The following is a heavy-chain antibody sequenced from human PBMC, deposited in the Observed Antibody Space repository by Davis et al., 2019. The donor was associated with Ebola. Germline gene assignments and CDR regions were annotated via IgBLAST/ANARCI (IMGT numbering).Heavy chain of an antibody. CDR3: ARDRAQMMVYAIRYYYYGMDV. CDR1: GFTFSSYP. CDR2: ISYDGSNK. J-gene: IGHJ6*02. Sequence: LKISCAASGFTFSSYPMHWVRQAPGKGLEWVAVISYDGSNKYYADSVKGRFTISRDNSKNTQYLQMHSLRAEDTAVYYCARDRAQMMVYAIRYYYYGMDVWGQGTTVTVSS. V-gene: IGHV3-30-3*01. D-gene: IGHD2-8*01.